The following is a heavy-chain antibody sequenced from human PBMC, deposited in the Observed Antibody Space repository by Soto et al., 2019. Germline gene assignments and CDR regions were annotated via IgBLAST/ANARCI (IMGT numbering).Heavy chain of an antibody. CDR1: GYTFTNYA. CDR3: ASAFTVPAAIGY. Sequence: QVQLVQSGAEVKKPGASAKVSCKASGYTFTNYAMHWVRQAPGQRLEWMGWINAGNGSTKYSQKFKGRVTITRDTSASTAYRELSSLRSEDTAMYYCASAFTVPAAIGYCGEGTLVTVSS. J-gene: IGHJ4*02. D-gene: IGHD2-2*02. V-gene: IGHV1-3*01. CDR2: INAGNGST.